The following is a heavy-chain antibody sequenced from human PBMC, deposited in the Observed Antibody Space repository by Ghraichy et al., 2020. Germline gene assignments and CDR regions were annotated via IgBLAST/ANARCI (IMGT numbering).Heavy chain of an antibody. CDR3: ARLGFCRGGSCYSGYNWFDP. D-gene: IGHD2-15*01. Sequence: SETLSLTCTVSGGSISSGGYSWSWIRQPPGKGLEWIGYIYHSGSTYYNPSLKSRVTISVDRSKNQCSLKLSSVTAADTAVYYCARLGFCRGGSCYSGYNWFDPWGQGTLVTVSS. V-gene: IGHV4-30-2*01. CDR1: GGSISSGGYS. CDR2: IYHSGST. J-gene: IGHJ5*02.